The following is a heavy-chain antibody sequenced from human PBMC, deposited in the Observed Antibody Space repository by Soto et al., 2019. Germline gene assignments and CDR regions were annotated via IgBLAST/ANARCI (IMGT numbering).Heavy chain of an antibody. CDR3: AKGLYYYDSTGYPSGY. Sequence: GGSLRLSCAASGFTFSSYGMHWVRQAPGKGLEWVAVISYDGSNKYYADSVKGRFTISRDNSKNTLYLQMNSLRAEDTAVYYCAKGLYYYDSTGYPSGYWGQGTLVTVSS. CDR2: ISYDGSNK. V-gene: IGHV3-30*18. CDR1: GFTFSSYG. J-gene: IGHJ4*02. D-gene: IGHD3-22*01.